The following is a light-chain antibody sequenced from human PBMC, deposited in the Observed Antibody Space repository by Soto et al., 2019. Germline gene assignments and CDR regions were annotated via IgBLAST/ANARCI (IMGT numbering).Light chain of an antibody. Sequence: QSVLTQPASVSGYPGQSITISCTGTSSDVGSYNLVSWYQQHPGEAPKLMIYEGSKRPSGVSNRFSGSKSGNTASLTISGLQAEDDADYYCCSYADSSTYVFGTGTKV. CDR2: EGS. CDR1: SSDVGSYNL. J-gene: IGLJ1*01. CDR3: CSYADSSTYV. V-gene: IGLV2-23*01.